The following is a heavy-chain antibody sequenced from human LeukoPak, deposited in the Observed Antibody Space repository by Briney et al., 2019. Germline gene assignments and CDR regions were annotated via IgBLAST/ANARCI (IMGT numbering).Heavy chain of an antibody. CDR3: AKVKSEITSSLPRYPNRYYYGMDV. Sequence: PGGSLRLSCAASGFTFSSYGMHWVRQAPGKGLEWVAFIWYDGSNKYYADSVKGRFTISRDNSKNTLYLQMNSLRAEDTAVYYCAKVKSEITSSLPRYPNRYYYGMDVWGQGTTVTVSS. CDR2: IWYDGSNK. D-gene: IGHD2-2*01. J-gene: IGHJ6*02. CDR1: GFTFSSYG. V-gene: IGHV3-30*02.